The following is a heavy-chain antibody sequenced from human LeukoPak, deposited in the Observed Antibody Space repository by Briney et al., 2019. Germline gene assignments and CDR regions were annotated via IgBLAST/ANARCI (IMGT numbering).Heavy chain of an antibody. V-gene: IGHV4-38-2*01. D-gene: IGHD3-10*01. CDR3: ARISSLAGSSNY. J-gene: IGHJ4*02. Sequence: SETLSLTCAVSGYSISSGYYWGWIRQPPGKGLEWIGSIYHSGSTYYNPSLESRVTISVDTSKNQFSLKLSSVTAADTAVYYCARISSLAGSSNYWGQGTLVTVSS. CDR1: GYSISSGYY. CDR2: IYHSGST.